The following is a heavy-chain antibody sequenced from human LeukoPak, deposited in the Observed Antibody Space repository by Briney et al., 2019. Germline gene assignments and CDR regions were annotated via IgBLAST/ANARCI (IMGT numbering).Heavy chain of an antibody. V-gene: IGHV3-13*01. CDR3: ARGNWNYDGFDP. CDR1: GFTFSSYD. D-gene: IGHD1-7*01. CDR2: IGTAGDT. Sequence: GGSLRLSCAASGFTFSSYDMHWVRHATGKGLEWVSAIGTAGDTYYPGSVKGRFTISRENAKNSLYLQMNSLRAGDTAVYYYARGNWNYDGFDPWGQGTLVTVSS. J-gene: IGHJ5*02.